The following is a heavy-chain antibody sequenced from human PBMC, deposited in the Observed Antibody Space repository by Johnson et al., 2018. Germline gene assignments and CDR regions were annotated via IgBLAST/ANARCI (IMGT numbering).Heavy chain of an antibody. Sequence: VQLVQSGGGLVQPGGSLRLSCVASGFTFSSYWMTWVRQAPGKGLEWVANIKQDASEKNCVGSVNGRCTISRANGDSSLFLLMNSLRAEDTAVYYCARGITADSWGQGTLVTVSS. D-gene: IGHD1-14*01. CDR1: GFTFSSYW. CDR2: IKQDASEK. V-gene: IGHV3-7*01. CDR3: ARGITADS. J-gene: IGHJ4*02.